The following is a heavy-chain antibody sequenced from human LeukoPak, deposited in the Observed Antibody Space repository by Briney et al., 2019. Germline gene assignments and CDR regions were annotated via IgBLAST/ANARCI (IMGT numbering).Heavy chain of an antibody. CDR2: ISAYNGNT. CDR3: ARAGIAAAGTWFDP. V-gene: IGHV1-18*01. CDR1: GYTFTSYG. Sequence: ASVKVSCKASGYTFTSYGISWVRQAPGQGLEWMGWISAYNGNTNYAQKFQGRVTITRDTSASTAYMELSSLRSEDTAVYYCARAGIAAAGTWFDPWGQGTLVTVSS. D-gene: IGHD6-13*01. J-gene: IGHJ5*02.